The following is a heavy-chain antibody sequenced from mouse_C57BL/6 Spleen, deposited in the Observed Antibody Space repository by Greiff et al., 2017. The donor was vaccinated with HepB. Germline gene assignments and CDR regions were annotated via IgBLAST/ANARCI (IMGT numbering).Heavy chain of an antibody. CDR1: GFTFSSYA. V-gene: IGHV5-4*01. CDR3: ARDGGYSAMDY. D-gene: IGHD1-1*02. Sequence: EVKLVESGGGLVKPGGSLKLSCAASGFTFSSYAMSWVRQTPEKRLEWVATISDGGSYTYYPDNVKGRFTISRDNAKNNLYLQMSHLKSEDTAMYYCARDGGYSAMDYWGQGTSVTVSS. CDR2: ISDGGSYT. J-gene: IGHJ4*01.